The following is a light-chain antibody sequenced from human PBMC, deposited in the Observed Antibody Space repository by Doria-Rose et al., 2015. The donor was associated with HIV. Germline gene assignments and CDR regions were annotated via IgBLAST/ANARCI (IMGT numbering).Light chain of an antibody. CDR2: EAS. J-gene: IGKJ1*01. CDR1: PRLRTW. Sequence: QSPSTLSASVGDSVTITCRASPRLRTWLAWYQQIPGKAPKLLIYEASSLGSGVPSRFSGSGSGTEFTLTINSLQPNDFATYYCQQYNSYWTFGQGTKVEIK. V-gene: IGKV1-5*03. CDR3: QQYNSYWT.